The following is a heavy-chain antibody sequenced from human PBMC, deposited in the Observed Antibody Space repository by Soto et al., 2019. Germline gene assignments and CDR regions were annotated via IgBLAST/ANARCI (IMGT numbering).Heavy chain of an antibody. Sequence: QITLKESGPTLVKPTQTLTLTCTFSGLSLRTTGVGVGWVRQPPGKALEWLALLYWDDDKRYSPSLKNRLNITKDTSEKQVVLTMTNMDTVDTATYYCVQSRCGGDCLQIYSSRSYYGLDVWGQGTTVTVSS. J-gene: IGHJ6*02. CDR1: GLSLRTTGVG. D-gene: IGHD2-21*02. V-gene: IGHV2-5*02. CDR2: LYWDDDK. CDR3: VQSRCGGDCLQIYSSRSYYGLDV.